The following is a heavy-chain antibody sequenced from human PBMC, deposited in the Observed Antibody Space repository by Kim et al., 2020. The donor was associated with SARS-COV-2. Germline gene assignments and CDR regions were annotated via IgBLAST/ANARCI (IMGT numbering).Heavy chain of an antibody. CDR2: IVVGSGNT. CDR1: GFTFTSSA. D-gene: IGHD5-12*01. V-gene: IGHV1-58*01. J-gene: IGHJ5*02. CDR3: AVGSLWGYSGYDLGARPTRGGWFDP. Sequence: SVKVSCKASGFTFTSSAVQWVRQARGQRLEWIGWIVVGSGNTNYAQKFQERVTITRDMSTSTAYMELSSLRSEDTAVYYCAVGSLWGYSGYDLGARPTRGGWFDPWGQGTLVTVSS.